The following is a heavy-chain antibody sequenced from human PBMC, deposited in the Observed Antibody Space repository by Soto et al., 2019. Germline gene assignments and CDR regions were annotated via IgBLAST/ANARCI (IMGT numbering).Heavy chain of an antibody. CDR1: GFTFSSYA. D-gene: IGHD6-25*01. J-gene: IGHJ5*01. Sequence: GGSLRLSCAASGFTFSSYAMSWVRQAPGKGLEWVSAISGSGGSTYYADSVKGRFTISRDNSKNTLYLQMNSLRAEDTAVYYCAKVLGPYSGGPTLFASWAQGTXDPGSS. CDR3: AKVLGPYSGGPTLFAS. V-gene: IGHV3-23*01. CDR2: ISGSGGST.